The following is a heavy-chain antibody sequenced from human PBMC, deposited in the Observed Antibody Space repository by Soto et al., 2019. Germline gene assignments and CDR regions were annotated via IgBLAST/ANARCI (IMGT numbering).Heavy chain of an antibody. CDR1: GGTFSSYA. Sequence: QVQLVQSGAEVKKPGSSVKVSCTASGGTFSSYAISWVRQAPGQGLEWMGGIIPIFGTANYAQKFQGRVTITADESTSTAYMELSRLRSEDTAVYYCARRPDSSGWLYFDYWGQGTLVTVSS. V-gene: IGHV1-69*01. D-gene: IGHD6-19*01. CDR3: ARRPDSSGWLYFDY. J-gene: IGHJ4*02. CDR2: IIPIFGTA.